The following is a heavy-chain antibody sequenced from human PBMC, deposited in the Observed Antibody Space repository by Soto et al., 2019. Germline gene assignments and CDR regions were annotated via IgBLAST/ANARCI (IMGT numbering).Heavy chain of an antibody. CDR3: ARSQGSSTSLEIYYYYYYGMDV. CDR1: GGTFGSYA. V-gene: IGHV1-69*01. CDR2: IIPIPGTA. Sequence: QVQLVQSGAEVKKPGSSVKVSCKASGGTFGSYATSWVRQAPGQGLEWMGGIIPIPGTANYAQKFQGRVTIAADESTSTAYMELSSLRSEDTAVYYCARSQGSSTSLEIYYYYYYGMDVWGQGTTVTVSS. D-gene: IGHD2-2*01. J-gene: IGHJ6*02.